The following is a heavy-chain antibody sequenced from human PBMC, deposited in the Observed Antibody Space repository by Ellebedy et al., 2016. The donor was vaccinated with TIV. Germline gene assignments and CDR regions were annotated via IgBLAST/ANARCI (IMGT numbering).Heavy chain of an antibody. V-gene: IGHV6-1*01. J-gene: IGHJ5*01. CDR1: GDNVSSNSAA. D-gene: IGHD4-17*01. CDR3: ARGGYGDSNWFDP. CDR2: TYYRSKWYS. Sequence: MPSETLSLTCAISGDNVSSNSAAWNWIRQSPSRGLEWLGRTYYRSKWYSDYAVSVKSRITINPDSSKNQFSLHLQSVTPEDTAIYYCARGGYGDSNWFDPWGRGTLVTVSS.